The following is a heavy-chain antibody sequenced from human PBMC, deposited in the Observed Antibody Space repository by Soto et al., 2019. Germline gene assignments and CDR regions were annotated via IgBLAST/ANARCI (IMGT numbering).Heavy chain of an antibody. CDR1: GGTFRTSA. Sequence: QVQLVQSGAEVKKPGSSVKVSCKTSGGTFRTSAISWVRQAAGQGLEWMGGIMPVFPTPDYAQKFQGRVAITADESTGTAYMELSSLRSEDTAVYYCARDKDRQQLGGNYYYIMDVWGQGTTVTVSS. V-gene: IGHV1-69*12. D-gene: IGHD3-3*02. CDR3: ARDKDRQQLGGNYYYIMDV. CDR2: IMPVFPTP. J-gene: IGHJ6*01.